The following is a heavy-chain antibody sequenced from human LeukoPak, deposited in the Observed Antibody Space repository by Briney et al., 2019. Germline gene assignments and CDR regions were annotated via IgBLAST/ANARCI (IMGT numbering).Heavy chain of an antibody. V-gene: IGHV5-51*01. J-gene: IGHJ4*02. Sequence: GESLKISCKASGYIFTNYWIGWVRQMPGKGLEWMGIIYPGTSDTRYSPSFQGQVTISADKSISTAYLQWSSLKASDTAMYYCARRPLDYYDSSGYHYYFDYWGQGTLVTVSS. CDR1: GYIFTNYW. CDR2: IYPGTSDT. CDR3: ARRPLDYYDSSGYHYYFDY. D-gene: IGHD3-22*01.